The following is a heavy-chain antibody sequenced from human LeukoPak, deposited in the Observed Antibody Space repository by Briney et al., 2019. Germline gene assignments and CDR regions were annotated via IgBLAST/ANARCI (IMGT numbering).Heavy chain of an antibody. CDR2: ITRSGDSA. V-gene: IGHV3-23*01. J-gene: IGHJ5*02. CDR3: ANYEGSYNSAKFDP. CDR1: GFTVSSNS. D-gene: IGHD6-25*01. Sequence: GGSLRLSCTVSGFTVSSNSMSWVRQAPGKGLEWVSAITRSGDSAYYVDSVKGRFTISRDNSKNTLYLQMNSLRAEDTAVYYCANYEGSYNSAKFDPWGQGTLVTVSS.